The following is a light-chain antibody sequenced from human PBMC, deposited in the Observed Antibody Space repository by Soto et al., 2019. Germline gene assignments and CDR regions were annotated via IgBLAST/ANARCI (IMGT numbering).Light chain of an antibody. Sequence: QSVLTQPPSVSAAPGHKFTISFSGSISNIGGNSVSWYQQLPGAAPKLLIYDDNKRPSGIPDRFSGSKSGTSATLGITGFKTGDEADYYCGSWDSSMSAYVFGTGTKVTVL. CDR3: GSWDSSMSAYV. CDR2: DDN. V-gene: IGLV1-51*01. J-gene: IGLJ1*01. CDR1: ISNIGGNS.